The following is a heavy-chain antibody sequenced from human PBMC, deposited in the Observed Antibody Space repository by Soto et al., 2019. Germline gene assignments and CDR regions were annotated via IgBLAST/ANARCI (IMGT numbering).Heavy chain of an antibody. CDR2: IKQDGSEK. J-gene: IGHJ5*02. CDR3: AREPLGYCSGGSCFLHWFDP. Sequence: EVQLVESGGGLVQPGGSLRLSCAASEFTFSSYWMSWVRQAPGKGLEWVANIKQDGSEKYYVDSVKGRFTISRDNAKNSLYLQMNSLRAEDTAVYYCAREPLGYCSGGSCFLHWFDPWGQGTLVTVSS. CDR1: EFTFSSYW. V-gene: IGHV3-7*01. D-gene: IGHD2-15*01.